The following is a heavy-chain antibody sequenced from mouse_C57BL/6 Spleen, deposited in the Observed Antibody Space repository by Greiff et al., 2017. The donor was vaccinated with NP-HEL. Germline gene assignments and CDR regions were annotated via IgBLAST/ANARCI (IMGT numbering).Heavy chain of an antibody. Sequence: QVQLKQPGAELVKPGASVKLSCKASGYTFTSYWMQWVKQRPGQGLEWIGEIDPSDSDTNYNQKFKGKATLTVDTSSSTAYMQLSSLTSEDSAVYYCARLDYGSSSWYFDVWGTGTTVTVSS. CDR3: ARLDYGSSSWYFDV. J-gene: IGHJ1*03. D-gene: IGHD1-1*01. CDR2: IDPSDSDT. V-gene: IGHV1-50*01. CDR1: GYTFTSYW.